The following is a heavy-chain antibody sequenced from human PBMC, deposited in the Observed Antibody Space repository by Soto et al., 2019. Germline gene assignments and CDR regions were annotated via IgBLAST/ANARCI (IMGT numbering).Heavy chain of an antibody. CDR1: GYTFTTYG. J-gene: IGHJ5*02. CDR2: ISPYNGNT. D-gene: IGHD6-13*01. V-gene: IGHV1-18*04. Sequence: QVQLVQSGAEVKKPGASVKVSCKASGYTFTTYGISWVRQAPGQGLEWMGWISPYNGNTKYAQKFQGRVTMTTDTSTSTAYMELRSLRSDDTALYYCAREDSGSWYGWFDPGGKGTLVTVSS. CDR3: AREDSGSWYGWFDP.